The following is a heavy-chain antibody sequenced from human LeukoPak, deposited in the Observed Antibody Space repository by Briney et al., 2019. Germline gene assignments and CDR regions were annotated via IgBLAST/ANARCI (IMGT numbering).Heavy chain of an antibody. V-gene: IGHV3-73*01. CDR2: IRGKADSYAA. D-gene: IGHD1-1*01. CDR1: GFTFSGSA. CDR3: SRQLSGTGATDY. J-gene: IGHJ4*02. Sequence: PGGSLRLSCAASGFTFSGSAMPWVRQASGKGLEWVGRIRGKADSYAAGYAASVKGRFIVSRDDSRNTAYLQMNSLTTEDTALYYCSRQLSGTGATDYWGQGTLVTVSS.